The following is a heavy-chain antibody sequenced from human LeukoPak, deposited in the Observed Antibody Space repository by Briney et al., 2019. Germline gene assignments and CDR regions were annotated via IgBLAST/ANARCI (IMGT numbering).Heavy chain of an antibody. CDR2: ISSSSNYV. J-gene: IGHJ4*02. D-gene: IGHD3-9*01. V-gene: IGHV3-21*01. CDR1: GFTFSDYA. Sequence: GGSLRLSCAASGFTFSDYAMNWVRQAPGKGLEWVSSISSSSNYVYYAASVQGRFTFSRDNTKNSLYLQMNSLRAEDTAVYYCTRDFDWFRNQYDYWGQGTLVTVSS. CDR3: TRDFDWFRNQYDY.